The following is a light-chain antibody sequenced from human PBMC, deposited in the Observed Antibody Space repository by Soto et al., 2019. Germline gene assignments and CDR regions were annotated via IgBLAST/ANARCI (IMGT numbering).Light chain of an antibody. CDR1: QSLSRTY. J-gene: IGKJ3*01. V-gene: IGKV3-20*01. CDR3: QQYMGSPFT. Sequence: EIVLTQSPGTLSLSPGERATVSCRASQSLSRTYLAWYQQKPGQAPRLLIYDTSKRAPGVPDRFSGSGSGTDFTLTSSTLEPGDFAVYYCQQYMGSPFTFGPGTKVDVQ. CDR2: DTS.